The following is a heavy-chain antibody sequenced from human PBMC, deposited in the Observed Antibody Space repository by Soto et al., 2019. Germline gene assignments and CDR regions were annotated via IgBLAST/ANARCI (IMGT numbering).Heavy chain of an antibody. Sequence: GGSLRLSCAASGFTFSDYWMNWLRQAPGKGLEWMANIKEDGSEKYYVDSVRGRFTISRDNAKNSLYLQMNSLRAEDTAVYYCARDTYYYDSSGYPGYWGQGTLVTVSS. D-gene: IGHD3-22*01. CDR2: IKEDGSEK. CDR3: ARDTYYYDSSGYPGY. CDR1: GFTFSDYW. V-gene: IGHV3-7*01. J-gene: IGHJ4*02.